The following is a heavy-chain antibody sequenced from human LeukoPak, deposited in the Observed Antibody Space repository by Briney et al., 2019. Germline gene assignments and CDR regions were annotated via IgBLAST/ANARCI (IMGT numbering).Heavy chain of an antibody. CDR2: IYHSGST. CDR3: VSSYSSSWYWFDP. V-gene: IGHV4-38-2*01. Sequence: SQTLSLTCAVSGYSISSGYYWGWIRQPPGKGLEWIGSIYHSGSTYYNPSLKGRVTISVDTSKHQFSLKLSSVTAADTAVYYCVSSYSSSWYWFDPWGQGTLVTVSS. D-gene: IGHD6-13*01. J-gene: IGHJ5*02. CDR1: GYSISSGYY.